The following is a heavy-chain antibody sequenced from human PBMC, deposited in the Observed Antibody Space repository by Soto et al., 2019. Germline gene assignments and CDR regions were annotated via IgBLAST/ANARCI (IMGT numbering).Heavy chain of an antibody. CDR3: ARGGGYDSFDY. D-gene: IGHD5-12*01. Sequence: PSETLSLTCTVSGASISYGGFSWSWIRQSPGKGMQLIGYIARLESTSFHPSFKTRLTMSIDRTRNQFYLKLSSVTAADMAVYYCARGGGYDSFDYWGQGVLVTVSS. J-gene: IGHJ4*02. CDR2: IARLEST. CDR1: GASISYGGFS. V-gene: IGHV4-30-2*06.